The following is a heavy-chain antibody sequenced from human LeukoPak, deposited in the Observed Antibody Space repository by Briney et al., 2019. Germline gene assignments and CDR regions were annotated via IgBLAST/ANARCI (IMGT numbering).Heavy chain of an antibody. CDR1: EF. Sequence: GGSLGLSCAASEFNGLGPLGSRKGAGVGLNYYADSVKGRFTISRDNSKNTLYLQMNSLRTEDTAVYFCAKFEGATIPGWFNDWGQGILVTVSS. CDR3: AKFEGATIPGWFND. J-gene: IGHJ4*02. D-gene: IGHD6-19*01. V-gene: IGHV3-23*01.